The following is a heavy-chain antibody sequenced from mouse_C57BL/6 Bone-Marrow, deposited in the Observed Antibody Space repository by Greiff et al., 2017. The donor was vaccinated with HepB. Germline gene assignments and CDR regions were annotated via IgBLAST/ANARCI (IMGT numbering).Heavy chain of an antibody. Sequence: QVQLQQPGAELVKPGASVKMSCKASGYTFTSYWITWVKQRPGQGLEWIGDIYPGSGSTNYNEKFKSKATLTVDTSSSTAYMQLSSLTSEDSAVYYCARIYYGSSSYYFDYWGQGTTLTVSS. CDR2: IYPGSGST. CDR3: ARIYYGSSSYYFDY. V-gene: IGHV1-55*01. CDR1: GYTFTSYW. D-gene: IGHD1-1*01. J-gene: IGHJ2*01.